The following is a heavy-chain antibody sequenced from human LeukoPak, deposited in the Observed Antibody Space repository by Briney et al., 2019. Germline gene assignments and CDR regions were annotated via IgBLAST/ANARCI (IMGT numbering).Heavy chain of an antibody. Sequence: GGSLRLSCAASGFTFSDYYMSWIRQAPGKGLEWVSYISSSGSTIYYADSAKGRFTISRDNAKKSLYLQMNSLRAEDTAVYYCAIDRGYYYDSSGYLDYWGQGTLVTVSS. J-gene: IGHJ4*02. CDR1: GFTFSDYY. V-gene: IGHV3-11*01. CDR3: AIDRGYYYDSSGYLDY. D-gene: IGHD3-22*01. CDR2: ISSSGSTI.